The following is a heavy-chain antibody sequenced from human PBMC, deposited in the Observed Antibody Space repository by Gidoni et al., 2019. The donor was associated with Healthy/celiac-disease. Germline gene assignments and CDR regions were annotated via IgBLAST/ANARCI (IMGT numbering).Heavy chain of an antibody. J-gene: IGHJ3*02. CDR3: ARERYYDSSGSHAFDI. CDR1: GFTFSSYG. V-gene: IGHV3-33*01. D-gene: IGHD3-22*01. CDR2: IWYDGSNK. Sequence: QVQLVESGGGVVQPGRSLGLSCAASGFTFSSYGMHWVRQAPGKGLEWVAVIWYDGSNKYYEDSVKGRFTISRDNSKNTLYLQMNSLRAEDTAVYYCARERYYDSSGSHAFDIWGQGTMVTVSS.